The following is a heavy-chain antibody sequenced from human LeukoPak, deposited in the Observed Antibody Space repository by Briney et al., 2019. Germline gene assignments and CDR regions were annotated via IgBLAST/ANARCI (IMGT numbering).Heavy chain of an antibody. CDR2: IHTSGDT. J-gene: IGHJ4*02. V-gene: IGHV4-4*08. CDR1: GGSFSTNY. D-gene: IGHD6-13*01. CDR3: ARHTSRWPNRVLDS. Sequence: SETLSLTCTVSGGSFSTNYWSWLWQPPGKGLEWIGYIHTSGDTNYNPSLKSRVTTSIDTSRNQFSLELTSVTAADTALYYCARHTSRWPNRVLDSWGQGSLVTVSS.